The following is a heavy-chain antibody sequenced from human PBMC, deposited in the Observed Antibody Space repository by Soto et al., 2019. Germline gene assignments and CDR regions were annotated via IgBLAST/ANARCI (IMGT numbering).Heavy chain of an antibody. CDR1: GFTFSNAW. Sequence: PGGSLRLSCAASGFTFSNAWMSWVRQAPGKGLEWVGRIKSKTDGGTTDYAAPVKGRFTISRDDSKNTLYLQMNSLKTEDTAVYYCTTGPDYDFWSGYDYYYYMDVWGKGTTVTVSS. V-gene: IGHV3-15*01. J-gene: IGHJ6*03. CDR2: IKSKTDGGTT. D-gene: IGHD3-3*01. CDR3: TTGPDYDFWSGYDYYYYMDV.